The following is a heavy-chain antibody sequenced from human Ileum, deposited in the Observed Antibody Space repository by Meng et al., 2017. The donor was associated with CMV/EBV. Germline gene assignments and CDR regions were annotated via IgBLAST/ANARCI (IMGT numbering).Heavy chain of an antibody. CDR1: GYNVPSDN. J-gene: IGHJ4*02. V-gene: IGHV7-4-1*02. CDR2: INTNTGNP. D-gene: IGHD1-26*01. Sequence: SCKASGYNVPSDNVIWVRQAPGLGPEWMGWINTNTGNPTYAQGFTGRFVFSLDTSVSTTYLQISSLKAEDTAVYYCARDGLSGRYFDYWGQGTLVTVSS. CDR3: ARDGLSGRYFDY.